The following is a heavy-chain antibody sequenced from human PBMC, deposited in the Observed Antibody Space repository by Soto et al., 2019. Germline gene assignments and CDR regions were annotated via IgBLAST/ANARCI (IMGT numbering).Heavy chain of an antibody. CDR1: GGSFSGYY. D-gene: IGHD3-3*01. CDR2: INHRGRT. J-gene: IGHJ4*02. Sequence: SETLSLTCAVYGGSFSGYYWSWIRQPPGKGLEWIGEINHRGRTNHNPSLKSRVTISVDTSKNQFSLKLSSVTAADTAVYYCARLYDFWSGYYLKFFDYWGQGILVTVSS. V-gene: IGHV4-34*01. CDR3: ARLYDFWSGYYLKFFDY.